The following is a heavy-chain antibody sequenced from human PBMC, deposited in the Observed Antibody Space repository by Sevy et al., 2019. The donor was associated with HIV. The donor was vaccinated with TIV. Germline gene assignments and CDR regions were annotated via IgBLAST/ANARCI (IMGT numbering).Heavy chain of an antibody. CDR1: GFTFSTSP. D-gene: IGHD3-22*01. J-gene: IGHJ5*02. CDR2: VSPDGMGK. CDR3: AKERGSSGRAGCLDP. V-gene: IGHV3-30*04. Sequence: GGSLRLSCAASGFTFSTSPMHWVRQAPGKGLEWMAVVSPDGMGKTYADSVEGRFTISRDNAKGRLYLQMNSLRVEDTAVYYCAKERGSSGRAGCLDPWGQGTLVTVSS.